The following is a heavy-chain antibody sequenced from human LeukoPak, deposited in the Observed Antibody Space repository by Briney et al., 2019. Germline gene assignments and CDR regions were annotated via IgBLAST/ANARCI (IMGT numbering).Heavy chain of an antibody. CDR2: ISYTGGNK. V-gene: IGHV3-30*18. Sequence: QPGGSLRLSCAASGFTFSTYGMHWVRQAPGKGLEWVALISYTGGNKYYADSVKGRFTISRDNSNNPLYLQVNSLRAEDTAVYYCGKDAHSSGWRGGVDSWGQGTLVTVSS. CDR3: GKDAHSSGWRGGVDS. J-gene: IGHJ4*02. D-gene: IGHD6-19*01. CDR1: GFTFSTYG.